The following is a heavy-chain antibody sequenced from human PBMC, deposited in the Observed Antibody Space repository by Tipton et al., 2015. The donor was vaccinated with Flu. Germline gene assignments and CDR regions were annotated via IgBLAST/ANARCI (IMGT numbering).Heavy chain of an antibody. V-gene: IGHV4-31*03. CDR1: GGSISSDGYY. CDR2: IYHSGST. Sequence: TLSLTCTVSGGSISSDGYYWNWIRQHPGKGLEWIGYIYHSGSTHYNPSLKSRVKISVDTSKNHFSLMLSSVTAADTAVYYCARNGGEGWLQLIGDFDIWGQGTMVTVAS. CDR3: ARNGGEGWLQLIGDFDI. J-gene: IGHJ3*02. D-gene: IGHD5-24*01.